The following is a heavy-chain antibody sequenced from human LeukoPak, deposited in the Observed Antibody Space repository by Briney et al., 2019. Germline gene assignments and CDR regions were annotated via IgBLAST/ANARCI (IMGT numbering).Heavy chain of an antibody. CDR1: GYSFTSYW. Sequence: GESLRISCKGSGYSFTSYWISWVRQMPGKGLEWMGRIDPSDSYTNYSPSFQGHVTTSADKSISTAYLQWSSLKASDTAMYYCASSAYSSGWSTTHPGDGMDVWGQGTTVTVSS. CDR2: IDPSDSYT. J-gene: IGHJ6*02. V-gene: IGHV5-10-1*01. D-gene: IGHD6-19*01. CDR3: ASSAYSSGWSTTHPGDGMDV.